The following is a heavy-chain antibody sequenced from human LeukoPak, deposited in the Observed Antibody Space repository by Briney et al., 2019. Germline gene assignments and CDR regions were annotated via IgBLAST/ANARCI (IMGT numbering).Heavy chain of an antibody. V-gene: IGHV4-38-2*02. CDR1: GYSISSGYY. CDR2: IYHSGRT. D-gene: IGHD5-12*01. CDR3: ARVYGSGYDFRGAFDI. Sequence: SETLSLTCTVSGYSISSGYYWGWIRQPPGKGLEWIGSIYHSGRTFYNPSLKSRVTISVDTSKNQFSLKLSSVTAADTAVYYCARVYGSGYDFRGAFDIWGQGTMVTVSS. J-gene: IGHJ3*02.